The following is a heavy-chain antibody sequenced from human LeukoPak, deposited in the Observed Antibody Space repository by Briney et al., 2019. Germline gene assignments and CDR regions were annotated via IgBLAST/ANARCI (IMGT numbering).Heavy chain of an antibody. CDR3: ARVKRLRLIVRLLIDY. D-gene: IGHD2-8*01. CDR1: GYSISSGYY. J-gene: IGHJ4*02. V-gene: IGHV4-38-2*02. Sequence: SETLSLTCTVSGYSISSGYYWGWIRQPPGKGLEWIGSIYHSGSTYYNPSLKSRVTISVDTSKNQFSLKLSSVTAADTAVYYCARVKRLRLIVRLLIDYWGQGTLVTVSS. CDR2: IYHSGST.